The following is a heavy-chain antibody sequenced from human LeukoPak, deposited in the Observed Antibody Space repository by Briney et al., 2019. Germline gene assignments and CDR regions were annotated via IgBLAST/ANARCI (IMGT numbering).Heavy chain of an antibody. CDR1: GGTFSSHA. D-gene: IGHD2-2*01. CDR3: ARGLQYQLLKALRYYYMDV. CDR2: IIPISGTA. Sequence: ASVKVSCKASGGTFSSHAIAWVRQVPGQGPEWMGGIIPISGTADYAQKFQGRVTITTDQSTSTAYMELSSLTSDDTAVYYCARGLQYQLLKALRYYYMDVWGEGTTVTLSS. V-gene: IGHV1-69*05. J-gene: IGHJ6*03.